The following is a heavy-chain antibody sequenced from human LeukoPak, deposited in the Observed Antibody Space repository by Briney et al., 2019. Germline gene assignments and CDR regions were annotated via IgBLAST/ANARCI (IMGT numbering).Heavy chain of an antibody. CDR1: GGTFSSYA. Sequence: SVKVSCKASGGTFSSYAISWVRQAPGQGLEWMGGIIPIFGTANYAQKFQGRVTITRDTSASTACMELSSLRSEDTAVYYCARDEDYVWGSYRYTGGGGFDYWGQGTLVTVSS. CDR3: ARDEDYVWGSYRYTGGGGFDY. V-gene: IGHV1-69*05. CDR2: IIPIFGTA. D-gene: IGHD3-16*02. J-gene: IGHJ4*02.